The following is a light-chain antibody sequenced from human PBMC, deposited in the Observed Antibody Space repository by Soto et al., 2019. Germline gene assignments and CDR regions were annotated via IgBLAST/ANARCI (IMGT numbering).Light chain of an antibody. J-gene: IGLJ2*01. CDR3: CSYAGSSTSAVV. CDR2: EVS. V-gene: IGLV2-23*02. Sequence: QSVLTQPASVSGSPGQSITISCTGTSSDVGSYNLVSWYQQHPGKAPKLMIYEVSKRPSGVSNRFSGSKSGNTASLTISGLQAEDEADYYCCSYAGSSTSAVVFGGGTKLTVL. CDR1: SSDVGSYNL.